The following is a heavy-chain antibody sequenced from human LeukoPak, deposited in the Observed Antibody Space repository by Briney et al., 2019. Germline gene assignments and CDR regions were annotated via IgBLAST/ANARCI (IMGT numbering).Heavy chain of an antibody. V-gene: IGHV4-59*08. Sequence: PSETLSLTRTVSGGSISPYCWSWIRQPPGKGLEWIGYIYYSGSTNYNPSLKGRVTMSVDTSKNHFSLELTSVTAADTAVYYCARKVATINPFDYWGQGTLVTVSS. D-gene: IGHD5-12*01. J-gene: IGHJ4*02. CDR1: GGSISPYC. CDR3: ARKVATINPFDY. CDR2: IYYSGST.